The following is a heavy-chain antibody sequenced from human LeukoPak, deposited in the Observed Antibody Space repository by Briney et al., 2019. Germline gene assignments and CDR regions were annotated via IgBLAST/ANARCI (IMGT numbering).Heavy chain of an antibody. CDR2: IYSGGST. Sequence: PGGSLRLSCAASGFTVSSNYMSWVRQAPGKGLEWVSVIYSGGSTYYADSVKGRFTISRDNSKNTLYLQMNSLRAEDTAVYYCAKDTSYSNPYYFDYWGQGTLVTVSS. CDR1: GFTVSSNY. CDR3: AKDTSYSNPYYFDY. D-gene: IGHD4-11*01. J-gene: IGHJ4*02. V-gene: IGHV3-53*05.